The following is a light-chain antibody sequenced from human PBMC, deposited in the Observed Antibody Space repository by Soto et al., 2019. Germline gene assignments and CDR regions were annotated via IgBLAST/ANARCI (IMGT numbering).Light chain of an antibody. V-gene: IGLV1-44*01. Sequence: QSVLTQPPSASGTPGQRVTISCSGSSSNIGSNTVNWYQQLPGTAPKLLIYSNNQRPSGVPDRFSVSKSGTSASLAISGLQAEEEADYYCAAWDDSLNGHVVFGGETKQTVL. CDR1: SSNIGSNT. CDR2: SNN. J-gene: IGLJ2*01. CDR3: AAWDDSLNGHVV.